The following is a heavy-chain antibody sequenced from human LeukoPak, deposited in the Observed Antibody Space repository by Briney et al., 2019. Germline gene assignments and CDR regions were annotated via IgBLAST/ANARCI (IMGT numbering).Heavy chain of an antibody. V-gene: IGHV3-9*01. Sequence: GRSLRLSCAASGFTFDDYAMHWVRQAPGKGLEWVSGISWNSGSIGYADSVKGRFTISRDDAKNSLYLQMNSLRAEDTALYYCAKWGTYYYDSSGYYGIDYWGQGTLVTVSS. D-gene: IGHD3-22*01. CDR1: GFTFDDYA. CDR2: ISWNSGSI. CDR3: AKWGTYYYDSSGYYGIDY. J-gene: IGHJ4*02.